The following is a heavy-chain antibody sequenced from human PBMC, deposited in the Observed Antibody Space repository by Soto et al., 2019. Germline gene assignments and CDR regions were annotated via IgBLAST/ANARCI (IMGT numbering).Heavy chain of an antibody. CDR1: GVTFSSDG. J-gene: IGHJ4*02. D-gene: IGHD3-10*01. V-gene: IGHV3-30*03. CDR3: ARTAYSGGSGSYYDY. Sequence: GGSLRLSCAASGVTFSSDGMHWVRQAPGKGLEWVAVISYDGSNKYYADSVKGRFTISRDNAKNSLYLQMNSLRAEDTALYYCARTAYSGGSGSYYDYWGQGTLVPVSS. CDR2: ISYDGSNK.